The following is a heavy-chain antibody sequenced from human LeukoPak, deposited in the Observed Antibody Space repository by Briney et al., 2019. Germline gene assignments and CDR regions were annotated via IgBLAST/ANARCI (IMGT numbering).Heavy chain of an antibody. Sequence: PSETLSLTCTVSGVSISTYYWGWIRQPPGKGLEWIGSIYYSGNTYYNPSLMSRVTISVDTSKNQFSLNLSSVTAADTAVYFCARAPHFFDISGSRYYFDYWGQGTLVTVSS. J-gene: IGHJ4*02. CDR1: GVSISTYY. CDR3: ARAPHFFDISGSRYYFDY. D-gene: IGHD3-22*01. CDR2: IYYSGNT. V-gene: IGHV4-39*07.